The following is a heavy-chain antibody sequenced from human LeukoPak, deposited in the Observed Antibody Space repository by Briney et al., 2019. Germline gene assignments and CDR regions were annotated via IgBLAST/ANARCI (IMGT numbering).Heavy chain of an antibody. V-gene: IGHV3-53*01. CDR3: ARGVEPLAANTLAY. J-gene: IGHJ4*02. CDR2: LYSDGNT. CDR1: GFTVITND. Sequence: PGGSLRLSCAASGFTVITNDMTWVRQAPGKGLECVSVLYSDGNTKYADSVQGRFTISRDNSKNPLYLEMNSLSPDDTAVYYCARGVEPLAANTLAYWGQGTLVTVSS. D-gene: IGHD1-14*01.